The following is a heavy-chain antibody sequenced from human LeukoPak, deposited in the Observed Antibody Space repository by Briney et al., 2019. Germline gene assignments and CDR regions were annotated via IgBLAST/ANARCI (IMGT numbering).Heavy chain of an antibody. CDR3: ARTASGYTNWFDP. D-gene: IGHD3-22*01. V-gene: IGHV3-11*04. CDR2: ISSSGSTI. CDR1: GFTFSDYY. J-gene: IGHJ5*02. Sequence: GGSLRLSCAASGFTFSDYYMSWIRQAPGKGLEWVSYISSSGSTIYYADSVKGRFTISRDNAKNTLYLQMNSLRAEDTAVYYCARTASGYTNWFDPWGQGTLVTVSS.